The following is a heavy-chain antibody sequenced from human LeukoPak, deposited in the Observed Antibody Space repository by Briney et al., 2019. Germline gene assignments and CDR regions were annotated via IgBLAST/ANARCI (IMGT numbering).Heavy chain of an antibody. CDR3: ARVSRGNSVGGDY. D-gene: IGHD4-23*01. CDR1: GFTFDDYA. Sequence: PGGSLRLSCAASGFTFDDYAMHWVRQAPGKGLEWVANIQQDGSDKYYVDSVKGRFTISRDNAKNSLYLQMNSLRAEDTAVYYCARVSRGNSVGGDYWGQGTLVTVSS. CDR2: IQQDGSDK. J-gene: IGHJ4*02. V-gene: IGHV3-7*01.